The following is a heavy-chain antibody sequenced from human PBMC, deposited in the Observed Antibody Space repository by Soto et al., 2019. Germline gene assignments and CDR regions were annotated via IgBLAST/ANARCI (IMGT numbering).Heavy chain of an antibody. D-gene: IGHD3-10*01. V-gene: IGHV4-31*01. CDR2: IYYSGST. Sequence: SETLSLTCTVSGGSISSGGYYWSWIRQHPGKGLEWIGYIYYSGSTYYNPSLKSQVTISVDTSKKQFSLKLSSVTAADTAVYYCARDRYYYGLWGQGTLVTVSS. J-gene: IGHJ4*02. CDR1: GGSISSGGYY. CDR3: ARDRYYYGL.